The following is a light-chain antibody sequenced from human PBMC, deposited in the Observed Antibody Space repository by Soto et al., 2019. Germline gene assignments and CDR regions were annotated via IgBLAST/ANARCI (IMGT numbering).Light chain of an antibody. CDR1: QSISSY. CDR2: AAS. CDR3: QQSYSTPRT. Sequence: DIQMTQSPSSLSASVGDRVTITCRASQSISSYLNWYQQKPGKAPKLLIYAASSLQSGVPSRFRGSGSGTDFTLTISSLQHEDFATYYCQQSYSTPRTFGQGTKVDIK. J-gene: IGKJ1*01. V-gene: IGKV1-39*01.